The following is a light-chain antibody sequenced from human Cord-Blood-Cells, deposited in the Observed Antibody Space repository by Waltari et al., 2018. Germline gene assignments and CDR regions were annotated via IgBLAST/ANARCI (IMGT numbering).Light chain of an antibody. J-gene: IGLJ3*02. V-gene: IGLV1-40*01. CDR2: GNS. CDR3: QSYDSSLSGSV. CDR1: SSNIGAGYD. Sequence: QSVLTQPPSVSGAPGQRVTISCTGSSSNIGAGYDVTWYQQLPGTAPKLLIYGNSNRPSGVPVRFSGSKSGTSASLAITGLQAEDEADYYCQSYDSSLSGSVFGGGTKLTVL.